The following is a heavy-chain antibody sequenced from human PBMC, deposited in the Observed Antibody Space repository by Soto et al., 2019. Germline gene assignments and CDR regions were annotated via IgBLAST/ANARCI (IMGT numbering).Heavy chain of an antibody. V-gene: IGHV3-48*03. Sequence: GGSLRLSCAASGFIFSVYEMIWVRQAPGKGLEWISYISISGTTIYYADSVKGRFTISRDNAKNSLYLQMNSLWDGDTAIYYCAREDDSGGYRFGLWGQGTLVTVSS. CDR1: GFIFSVYE. J-gene: IGHJ4*02. CDR3: AREDDSGGYRFGL. CDR2: ISISGTTI. D-gene: IGHD3-22*01.